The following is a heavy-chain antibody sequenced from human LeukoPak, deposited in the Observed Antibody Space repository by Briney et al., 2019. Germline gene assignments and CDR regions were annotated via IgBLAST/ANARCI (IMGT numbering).Heavy chain of an antibody. V-gene: IGHV1-46*01. D-gene: IGHD6-13*01. Sequence: ASVKVSCKASGYTFTSYYMHWVRQAPGQGLEWMGIINPSGGSTSYAQKFQGRVTMTRDTSTSTVYMELSSLRSEDTAVYYCARTAAGTRLIYNWFDPWGQGTLVTVSS. J-gene: IGHJ5*02. CDR1: GYTFTSYY. CDR3: ARTAAGTRLIYNWFDP. CDR2: INPSGGST.